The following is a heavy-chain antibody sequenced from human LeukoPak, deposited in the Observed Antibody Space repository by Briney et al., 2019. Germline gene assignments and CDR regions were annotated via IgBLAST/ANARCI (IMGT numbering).Heavy chain of an antibody. CDR3: ARRGGSGRSFDY. D-gene: IGHD3-10*01. CDR1: GGSISSSNYS. J-gene: IGHJ4*02. CDR2: IYNSGTT. Sequence: KPSETLSLTCTVSGGSISSSNYSWSWIRQPPGKGLEWIGNIYNSGTTYYNPSLKSRVTISVDTSKNQFSLKLISVTAADTAVYYCARRGGSGRSFDYWGQGTLVTVSS. V-gene: IGHV4-39*01.